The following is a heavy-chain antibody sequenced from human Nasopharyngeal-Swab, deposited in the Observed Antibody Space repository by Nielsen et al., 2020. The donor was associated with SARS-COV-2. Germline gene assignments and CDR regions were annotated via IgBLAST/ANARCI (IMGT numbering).Heavy chain of an antibody. CDR3: AKQIVVPAAPYFDY. V-gene: IGHV3-30*18. Sequence: GKSLKISCAASGFTFSSYGMHWVRQAPGKGLEWVAVISYDGSNKYYADSVKGRFTISRDNSKNTLYLQMNSLRAEDTAVYYCAKQIVVPAAPYFDYWGQGTLVTVSS. CDR1: GFTFSSYG. D-gene: IGHD2-2*01. J-gene: IGHJ4*02. CDR2: ISYDGSNK.